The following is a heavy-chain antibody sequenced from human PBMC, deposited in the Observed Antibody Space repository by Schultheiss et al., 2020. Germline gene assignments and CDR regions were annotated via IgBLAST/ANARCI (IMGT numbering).Heavy chain of an antibody. CDR1: GYTFTGYY. CDR3: ASEEGAVDRRQSNWFDP. J-gene: IGHJ5*02. V-gene: IGHV1-2*02. D-gene: IGHD6-19*01. CDR2: INPKSGGR. Sequence: ASVKVSCKASGYTFTGYYMHWVRQAPGQGLEWMGWINPKSGGRNYAEKFQGRVTLTRDTSISTAYMELSRLRSDDTAVYYCASEEGAVDRRQSNWFDPWGQGTLVTVSS.